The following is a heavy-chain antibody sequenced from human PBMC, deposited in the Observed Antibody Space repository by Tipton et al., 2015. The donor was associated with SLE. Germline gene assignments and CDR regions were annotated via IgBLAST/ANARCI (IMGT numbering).Heavy chain of an antibody. V-gene: IGHV3-30*02. Sequence: SLRLSCAASGFTFRTYSMHWVRQAPGKGLEWVSFIRFDGNVKQYADSVRGRFTISRDNSKNTLSLQMDSLRPEDTSIYYCASILGNTNPSDFWGQGTLVTVSS. D-gene: IGHD2-8*01. J-gene: IGHJ4*02. CDR2: IRFDGNVK. CDR3: ASILGNTNPSDF. CDR1: GFTFRTYS.